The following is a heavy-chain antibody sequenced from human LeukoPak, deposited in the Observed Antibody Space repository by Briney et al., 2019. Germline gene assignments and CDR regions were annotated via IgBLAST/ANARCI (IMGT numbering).Heavy chain of an antibody. CDR2: ISSSSSYI. Sequence: GGSLRLSCAASGFTFTSYSMNWVRLAPGKGLEWVSSISSSSSYIDYADSMKGRFTISRDNAKNSLYLQMNGLRAEDTAIYYCVRAYSPPWITASYAFDMWGQGTMVTVSS. J-gene: IGHJ3*02. V-gene: IGHV3-21*01. D-gene: IGHD5-12*01. CDR1: GFTFTSYS. CDR3: VRAYSPPWITASYAFDM.